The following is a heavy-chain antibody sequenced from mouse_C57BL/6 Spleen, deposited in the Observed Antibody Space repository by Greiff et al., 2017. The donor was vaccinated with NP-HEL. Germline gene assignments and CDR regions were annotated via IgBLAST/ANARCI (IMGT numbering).Heavy chain of an antibody. D-gene: IGHD2-3*01. J-gene: IGHJ3*01. CDR1: GYTFTSYD. V-gene: IGHV1-85*01. Sequence: VQLQQSGPELVKPGASVKLSCKASGYTFTSYDINWVKQRPGQGLEWIGWIYPRDGSTKYNEKFKGKATLTVDTSSSTAYLELLSLTSEDSAFYFCARWGWLLRKAWFAYWGQGTLVTVSA. CDR2: IYPRDGST. CDR3: ARWGWLLRKAWFAY.